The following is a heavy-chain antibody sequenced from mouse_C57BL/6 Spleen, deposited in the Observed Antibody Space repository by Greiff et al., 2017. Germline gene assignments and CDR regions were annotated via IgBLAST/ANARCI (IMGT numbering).Heavy chain of an antibody. D-gene: IGHD1-1*02. J-gene: IGHJ1*03. Sequence: QVQLQQSGPGLVQPSQSLSITCTVSGFSLTSYGVHWVRQPPGKGLEWMGVIWSGGSTYYNAAFISRLGISKDNSKSQVFFKMNSLQADDTAIYYCAKGDYGDWYFDVWGTGTTVTVSS. CDR2: IWSGGST. CDR3: AKGDYGDWYFDV. V-gene: IGHV2-4*01. CDR1: GFSLTSYG.